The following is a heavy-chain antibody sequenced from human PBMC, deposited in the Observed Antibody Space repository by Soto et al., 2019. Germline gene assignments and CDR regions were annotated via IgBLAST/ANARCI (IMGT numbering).Heavy chain of an antibody. CDR2: IWYDGSNK. J-gene: IGHJ6*03. CDR3: ARDPNFDFWSGYYYYYMDV. CDR1: GFTFSSYG. Sequence: GGSLRLSCAASGFTFSSYGMHWVRQAPGKGLEWVAVIWYDGSNKYHADSVKGRFTISRDNSKNTLYLQMNSLRAEDTAVYYCARDPNFDFWSGYYYYYMDVWGKGTTVTVSS. V-gene: IGHV3-33*01. D-gene: IGHD3-3*01.